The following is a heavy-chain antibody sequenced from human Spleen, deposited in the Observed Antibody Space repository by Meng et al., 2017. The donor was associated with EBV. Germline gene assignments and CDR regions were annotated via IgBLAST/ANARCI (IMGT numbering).Heavy chain of an antibody. J-gene: IGHJ4*02. CDR2: ISGSGGST. CDR3: AKDLVGGYDFDQ. D-gene: IGHD5-12*01. CDR1: GFTFSSYA. V-gene: IGHV3-23*01. Sequence: VQLLESGGGLGQPGGSLRLSCAASGFTFSSYAMSWVRQSPGKGLEWVSAISGSGGSTYYADSVKGRFTISRDNSKNTLYLQMNSLRAEDTAVYYCAKDLVGGYDFDQWGQGALVTVSS.